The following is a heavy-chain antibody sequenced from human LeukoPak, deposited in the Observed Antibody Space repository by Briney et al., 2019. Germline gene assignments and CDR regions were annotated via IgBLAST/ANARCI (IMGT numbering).Heavy chain of an antibody. D-gene: IGHD2-15*01. CDR3: ARATRISRAFDI. Sequence: PSETLPLTCTVSGGSISRYYWSWIRQPPGKGLEWIGYIYYSGSTNYNPSLKSRVTISVDTSKNQFSLKLSSVTAADTAVYYCARATRISRAFDIWGQGTMVTVSS. V-gene: IGHV4-59*01. J-gene: IGHJ3*02. CDR1: GGSISRYY. CDR2: IYYSGST.